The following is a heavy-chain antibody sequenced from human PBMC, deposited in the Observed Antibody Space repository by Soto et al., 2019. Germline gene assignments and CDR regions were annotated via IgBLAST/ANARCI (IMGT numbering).Heavy chain of an antibody. J-gene: IGHJ4*02. CDR2: ISGSGGST. V-gene: IGHV3-23*01. Sequence: GGSLRLSCAASGFTFSSYAMSWVRQAPGKGLEWVSAISGSGGSTYYADSVKGRFTIFRDNSKNTLYLQMNSLRAEDTAVYYCAKDRTRYSSGRSEPRSSGIFDYWGQGTLVTVSS. CDR1: GFTFSSYA. CDR3: AKDRTRYSSGRSEPRSSGIFDY. D-gene: IGHD6-19*01.